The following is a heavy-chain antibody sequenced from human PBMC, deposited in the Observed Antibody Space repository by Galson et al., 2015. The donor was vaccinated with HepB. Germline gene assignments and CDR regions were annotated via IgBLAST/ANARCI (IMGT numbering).Heavy chain of an antibody. D-gene: IGHD6-6*01. J-gene: IGHJ4*02. CDR3: ARGWQTEYYFDH. CDR1: ALTFTSYN. Sequence: SVKVSCKASALTFTSYNMHWVRQAPGQGLEWMGIINPSGGTTRYAQKFQGRVTMTSDTSTTTVYMELSSLRSEDTAVYYCARGWQTEYYFDHWGQGTLVTVSS. CDR2: INPSGGTT. V-gene: IGHV1-46*01.